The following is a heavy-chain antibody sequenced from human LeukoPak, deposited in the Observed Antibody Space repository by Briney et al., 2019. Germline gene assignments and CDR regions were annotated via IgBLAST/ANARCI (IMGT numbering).Heavy chain of an antibody. CDR3: AKKNSYGSGSYTYYFDY. CDR1: GFSFSDYY. V-gene: IGHV3-11*04. Sequence: GGSLRLSCAASGFSFSDYYMSWIRQAPGKGLEWVSYISSGGTTIYYADSVKGRFTISRDNSKNTLYLQMNSLRAEDTAVYYCAKKNSYGSGSYTYYFDYWGQGTLVTVSS. J-gene: IGHJ4*02. D-gene: IGHD3-10*01. CDR2: ISSGGTTI.